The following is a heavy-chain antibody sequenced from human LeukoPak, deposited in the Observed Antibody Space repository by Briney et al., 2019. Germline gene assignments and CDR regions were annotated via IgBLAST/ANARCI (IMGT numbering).Heavy chain of an antibody. J-gene: IGHJ4*02. CDR3: VRVKSGSISDS. Sequence: SETLSLTCTVSGGSISSSNYYWGWIRQPPGKGLEWIVSISYSGSTYYNASVKSRVTISRDTSKNQFSLSLNSVTAADTAVYYCVRVKSGSISDSWGQGTLVTVSS. V-gene: IGHV4-39*07. D-gene: IGHD1-26*01. CDR1: GGSISSSNYY. CDR2: ISYSGST.